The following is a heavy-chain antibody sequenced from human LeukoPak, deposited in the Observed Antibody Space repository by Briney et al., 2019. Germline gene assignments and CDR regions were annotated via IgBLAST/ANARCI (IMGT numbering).Heavy chain of an antibody. J-gene: IGHJ5*01. CDR3: ARDLSGYFVS. Sequence: SETLSLTCAVYGGSFSGYYWSWIRQPPGKGLEWIGEINHSGSTNYNPSLKSRVTISVDTSKNQFSLKLSSVTAADTAVYYCARDLSGYFVSWGQGTLVTVSS. CDR2: INHSGST. D-gene: IGHD3-22*01. CDR1: GGSFSGYY. V-gene: IGHV4-34*01.